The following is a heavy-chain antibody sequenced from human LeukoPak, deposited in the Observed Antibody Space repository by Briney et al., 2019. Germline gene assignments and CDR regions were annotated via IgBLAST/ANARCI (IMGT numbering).Heavy chain of an antibody. J-gene: IGHJ6*02. V-gene: IGHV3-74*01. CDR3: ARAQGYYDSPWYCGMDV. D-gene: IGHD3-22*01. CDR1: GFTFGSYW. Sequence: PGGSLRLSCAASGFTFGSYWMHWVRHAPGKGLVWVSRINSDGSSTSYADSVKGRFTISRDNAKNTLYLQMNSLRAEDTAVYYCARAQGYYDSPWYCGMDVWGQGTTVTVSS. CDR2: INSDGSST.